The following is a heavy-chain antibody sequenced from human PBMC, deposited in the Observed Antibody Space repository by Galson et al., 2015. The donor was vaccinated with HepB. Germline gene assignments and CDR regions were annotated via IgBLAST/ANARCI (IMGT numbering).Heavy chain of an antibody. CDR3: AKGHEGPFDY. CDR2: ISGTGTST. V-gene: IGHV3-23*01. Sequence: SLRLSCAASGFTFSSYAMSWVRQAPGKELEWVSAISGTGTSTYYADSVKGRFIISRDNSKNTLFLQINSLIGEDTAVYYCAKGHEGPFDYWGQGTPVTVSS. J-gene: IGHJ4*02. CDR1: GFTFSSYA.